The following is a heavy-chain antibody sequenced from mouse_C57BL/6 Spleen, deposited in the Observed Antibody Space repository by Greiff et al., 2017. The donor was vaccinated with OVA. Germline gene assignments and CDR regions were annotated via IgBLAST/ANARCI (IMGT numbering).Heavy chain of an antibody. CDR1: GYTFTSYW. V-gene: IGHV1-53*01. CDR3: ARSLYGGAWFAY. D-gene: IGHD1-1*01. CDR2: INPSNGGT. J-gene: IGHJ3*01. Sequence: VQLQQSGTELVKPGASVKLSCKASGYTFTSYWMHWVKQRPGQGLEWIGNINPSNGGTNYNEKFKSKATLTVDKSSSTAYMQLSSLTSEDSAVYYCARSLYGGAWFAYWGQGTLVTVSA.